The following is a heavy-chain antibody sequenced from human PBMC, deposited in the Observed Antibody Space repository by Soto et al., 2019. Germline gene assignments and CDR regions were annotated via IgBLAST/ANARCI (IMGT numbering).Heavy chain of an antibody. V-gene: IGHV3-33*01. CDR1: GFTFSSYG. D-gene: IGHD3-3*01. CDR2: IWYDGSNK. Sequence: GGSLRPSCAASGFTFSSYGMHWVRQAPGKGLEWVAVIWYDGSNKYYADSVKGRFTISRDNSKNTPYLQMNSLRAEDTAVYYCAREMEGSFDYWGQGTLVTVSS. CDR3: AREMEGSFDY. J-gene: IGHJ4*02.